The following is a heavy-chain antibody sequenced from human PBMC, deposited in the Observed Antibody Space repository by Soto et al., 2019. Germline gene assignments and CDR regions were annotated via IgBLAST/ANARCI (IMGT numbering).Heavy chain of an antibody. CDR1: GGSISSSGFY. J-gene: IGHJ6*02. D-gene: IGHD3-10*01. V-gene: IGHV4-31*03. CDR3: ARDLRSLGDYYGIDV. Sequence: SETLSLTCSVSGGSISSSGFYWSWIRQHPGKAPEWIGYIHYTGSTSYNPSLKSRLAISLDASKNQFSLSLYSVTSADTAVYYCARDLRSLGDYYGIDVWGQGTTVTVSS. CDR2: IHYTGST.